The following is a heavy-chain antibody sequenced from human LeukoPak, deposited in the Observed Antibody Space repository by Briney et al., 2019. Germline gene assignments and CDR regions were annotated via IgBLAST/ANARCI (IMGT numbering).Heavy chain of an antibody. J-gene: IGHJ5*02. V-gene: IGHV4-30-2*01. CDR3: ARGTYYYDSSYHNWFDP. CDR2: IYHSGST. CDR1: GGSISSGGYS. D-gene: IGHD3-22*01. Sequence: SETLSLTCAVSGGSISSGGYSWSWIRQPPGKGLEWIGYIYHSGSTYYNPSLKSRVTISVDRSKNQFSLKLSPVTAADTAVYYCARGTYYYDSSYHNWFDPWGQGTLVTVSS.